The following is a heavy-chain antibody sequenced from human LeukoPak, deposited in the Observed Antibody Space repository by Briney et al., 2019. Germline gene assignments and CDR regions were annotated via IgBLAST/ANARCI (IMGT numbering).Heavy chain of an antibody. J-gene: IGHJ5*02. V-gene: IGHV1-18*01. CDR2: ISAYNGNT. Sequence: GASVKVSCKASGYTFTSYGISWVRQAPGQGLEWMGWISAYNGNTNYAQKLQGRVTMTTDTSTSTAYMELRSLRSDDTAVYYCAMYQYDILTGFGGFDPWGQGTLVTVSS. D-gene: IGHD3-9*01. CDR1: GYTFTSYG. CDR3: AMYQYDILTGFGGFDP.